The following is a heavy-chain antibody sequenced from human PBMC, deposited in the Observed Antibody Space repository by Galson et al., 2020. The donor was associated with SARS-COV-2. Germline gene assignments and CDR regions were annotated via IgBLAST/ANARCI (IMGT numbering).Heavy chain of an antibody. CDR2: MNPNSGKT. D-gene: IGHD6-13*01. CDR3: ARDPGYSSSSKWVYDRGMDG. J-gene: IGHJ6*02. V-gene: IGHV1-8*01. Sequence: ASVKVSCKASGYTFTSYDINWVRQATGQGLEWMGWMNPNSGKTGYAEKFQGRVTMTRNTSTSTAYMELSSLRSEDTAVYYCARDPGYSSSSKWVYDRGMDGWGQGTTVTV. CDR1: GYTFTSYD.